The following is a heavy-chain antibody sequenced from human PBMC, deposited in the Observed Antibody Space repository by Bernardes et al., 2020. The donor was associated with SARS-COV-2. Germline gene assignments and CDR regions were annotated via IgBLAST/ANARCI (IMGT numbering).Heavy chain of an antibody. CDR1: EFTVSSNY. CDR2: IYSDGTT. CDR3: ARARPYYDTSGYFSGYGMDV. Sequence: GALRLSCAASEFTVSSNYMTWVRQAPGKGLEWVSVIYSDGTTYYADSVKGRFTISRDISKNTLYLQVNSLRAEDTAVYYCARARPYYDTSGYFSGYGMDVWGQGTTVTVSS. D-gene: IGHD3-22*01. J-gene: IGHJ6*02. V-gene: IGHV3-53*01.